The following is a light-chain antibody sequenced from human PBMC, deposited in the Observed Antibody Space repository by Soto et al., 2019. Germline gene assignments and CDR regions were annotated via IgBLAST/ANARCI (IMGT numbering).Light chain of an antibody. CDR1: QSVSSSY. J-gene: IGKJ1*01. Sequence: EIVLTQSPGTLSLSPGERATLSCRASQSVSSSYLAWYQQKPGQAPRLLIYGASSRATGIPDRFSGSGSGTDFTLTISRLEPEDFAVYYCQKYGSSPPPFGQGTKVEIK. CDR3: QKYGSSPPP. V-gene: IGKV3-20*01. CDR2: GAS.